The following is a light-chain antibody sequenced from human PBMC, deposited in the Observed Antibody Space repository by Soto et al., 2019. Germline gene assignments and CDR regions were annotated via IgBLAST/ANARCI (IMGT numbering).Light chain of an antibody. CDR2: GAS. CDR3: QQYNNWPIT. CDR1: QSVSSN. J-gene: IGKJ5*01. Sequence: EIVMTQSPATLSVSPGERATLSCRASQSVSSNLAWYQQKPAQAPRLLIYGASTRATGIPARFSGRGSGTEFTLTISSLQSEAFAVYYCQQYNNWPITFGQGTRLEIK. V-gene: IGKV3-15*01.